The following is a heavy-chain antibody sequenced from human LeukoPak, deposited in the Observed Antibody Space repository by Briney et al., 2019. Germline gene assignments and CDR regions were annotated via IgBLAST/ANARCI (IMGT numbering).Heavy chain of an antibody. CDR1: GVAFSTYW. V-gene: IGHV3-7*01. CDR3: ARRGLPDV. Sequence: PGGTLRVSGAASGVAFSTYWMSWVRQAPGKGLEWVVNIKQDGSEKYYVDSVKGRFTISRDNAKNSLYLQMNNLRVEDTAVHYCARRGLPDVWGKGTTVTVSS. J-gene: IGHJ6*03. CDR2: IKQDGSEK. D-gene: IGHD2-15*01.